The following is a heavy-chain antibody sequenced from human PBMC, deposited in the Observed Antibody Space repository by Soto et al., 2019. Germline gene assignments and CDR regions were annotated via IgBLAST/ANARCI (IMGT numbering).Heavy chain of an antibody. CDR1: GYTFTNFG. CDR2: VSPYNGNT. V-gene: IGHV1-18*01. J-gene: IGHJ4*02. Sequence: QVQLVQSGTEVKKPGASVKVTCKPSGYTFTNFGISWVRQAPGQGLEWLGWVSPYNGNTYSAQSLQGRLTMTTVTLRGTVYMELTGLTVNDTAVYYCPRDQAVRLVSGAHYSDYWGLGTLVAVS. D-gene: IGHD6-19*01. CDR3: PRDQAVRLVSGAHYSDY.